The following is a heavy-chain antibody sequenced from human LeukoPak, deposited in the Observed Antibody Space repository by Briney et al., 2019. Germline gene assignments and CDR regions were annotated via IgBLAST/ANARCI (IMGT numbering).Heavy chain of an antibody. CDR1: GGSISSGNYY. CDR2: IYTTGTT. V-gene: IGHV4-61*02. CDR3: ARDTRDAFDI. Sequence: NPSETLSLTCTVSGGSISSGNYYWSWIRQPAGKGLEWIGRIYTTGTTNYNPSLENRVTMSVDTSKNQFSLNLNFVTAADTAVYYCARDTRDAFDIWGQGTMVTVSS. J-gene: IGHJ3*02.